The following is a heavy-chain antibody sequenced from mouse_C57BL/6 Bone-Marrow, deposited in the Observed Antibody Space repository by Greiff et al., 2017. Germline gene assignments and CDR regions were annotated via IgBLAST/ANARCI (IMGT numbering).Heavy chain of an antibody. CDR1: GYTFTSYG. D-gene: IGHD1-1*01. CDR3: ATTVVATDWYFDV. J-gene: IGHJ1*03. V-gene: IGHV1-81*01. Sequence: VQLQESGAELARPGASVKLSCTASGYTFTSYGISWVQQTTGQGLEWIGEIYPRSGNTYYNEKFKGKATLTADKSSSTLYMERRSLTSEDSAVYFCATTVVATDWYFDVWGTGTTVTVSS. CDR2: IYPRSGNT.